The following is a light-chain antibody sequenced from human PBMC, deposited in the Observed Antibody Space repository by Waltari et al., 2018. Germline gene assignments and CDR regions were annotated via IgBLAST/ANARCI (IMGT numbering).Light chain of an antibody. CDR3: MQALETPRT. V-gene: IGKV2-28*01. J-gene: IGKJ2*01. CDR1: QSLLQNGYNY. CDR2: FGS. Sequence: DIAMTQSPLSLPVTPGKPASISCRSSQSLLQNGYNYLDWYLQKPGQSPQLLISFGSDRASGVPERFSGSASGTDFTLRISRVEAEDVGVYYCMQALETPRTFGQGTKLEI.